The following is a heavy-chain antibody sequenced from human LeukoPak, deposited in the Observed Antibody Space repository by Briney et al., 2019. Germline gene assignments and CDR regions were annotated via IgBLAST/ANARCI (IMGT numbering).Heavy chain of an antibody. D-gene: IGHD3-3*01. J-gene: IGHJ4*02. Sequence: LRLSCAASGFTFSDYYMSWIRQAPGKGLDWIGYISYSGNTNYNPSLRSRITISIDTSKNQFSLKLYSVTAADTAVYYCARVERRTIFGVDPAYYFDYWGQGTLVTVSS. CDR2: ISYSGNT. CDR1: GFTFSDYY. V-gene: IGHV4-59*08. CDR3: ARVERRTIFGVDPAYYFDY.